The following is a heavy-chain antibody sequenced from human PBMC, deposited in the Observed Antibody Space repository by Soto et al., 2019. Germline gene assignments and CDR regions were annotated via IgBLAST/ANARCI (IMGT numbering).Heavy chain of an antibody. D-gene: IGHD2-15*01. Sequence: SETLSLTCSDSGGSSSNHNWGWIRLPPGKGLEWIGYIRDDGSTSYNPSLSSRVTMSLDTSKKEFSLKLTSVTAADTAVYYCMRQGSGVLHGLVDVWGQGTTVTVSS. J-gene: IGHJ6*02. V-gene: IGHV4-59*08. CDR2: IRDDGST. CDR1: GGSSSNHN. CDR3: MRQGSGVLHGLVDV.